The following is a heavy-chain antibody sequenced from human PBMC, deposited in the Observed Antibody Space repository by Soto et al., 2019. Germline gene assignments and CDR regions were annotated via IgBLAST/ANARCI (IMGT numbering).Heavy chain of an antibody. CDR2: IIPILGIA. J-gene: IGHJ6*03. CDR3: ARDVGAYCSGGSCLYMDV. V-gene: IGHV1-69*08. CDR1: GGTFSSYT. D-gene: IGHD2-15*01. Sequence: QVQLVQSGAEVKKPGSSVKVSCKASGGTFSSYTISWVRQAPGQGLEWMGRIIPILGIANYAQKFQGRVTITADKSTSTAYMELSSLRSEDTAVYYCARDVGAYCSGGSCLYMDVWGKGTTVTVSS.